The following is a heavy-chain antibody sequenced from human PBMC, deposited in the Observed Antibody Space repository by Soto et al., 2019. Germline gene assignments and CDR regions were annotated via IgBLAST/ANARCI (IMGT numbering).Heavy chain of an antibody. V-gene: IGHV4-59*01. CDR1: GGSISSYY. CDR3: AREGVSSSWYNYYGMAV. D-gene: IGHD6-13*01. Sequence: SETLSLTCTVSGGSISSYYWSWIRQPPGKGLEWIGYIYYSGSTNYNPSLKSRVTISVDTSKNQFSLKLSSVTAADTAVYYCAREGVSSSWYNYYGMAVWGQGTTVTVSS. CDR2: IYYSGST. J-gene: IGHJ6*01.